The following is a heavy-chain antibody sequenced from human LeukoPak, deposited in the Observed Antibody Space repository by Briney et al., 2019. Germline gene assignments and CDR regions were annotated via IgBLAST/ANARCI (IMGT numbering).Heavy chain of an antibody. V-gene: IGHV4-59*08. CDR3: ARHITDSGSAFDL. CDR2: VHSIGYT. Sequence: PSETLSLTCTVPGGSISSYYWGWIRQPPGKGLEWIAYVHSIGYTNYNPSLKSRVTISMDTSKDQFSLKLISVTAADTAVYYCARHITDSGSAFDLWGHGTLVTVSS. J-gene: IGHJ2*01. CDR1: GGSISSYY. D-gene: IGHD3-10*01.